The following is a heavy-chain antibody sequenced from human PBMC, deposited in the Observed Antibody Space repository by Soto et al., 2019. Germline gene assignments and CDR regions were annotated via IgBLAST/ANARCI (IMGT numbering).Heavy chain of an antibody. V-gene: IGHV3-53*04. CDR2: IYSGGST. CDR3: AILLWFGESTFSDY. J-gene: IGHJ4*02. D-gene: IGHD3-10*01. CDR1: GFTVSSNY. Sequence: GSLRLSCAASGFTVSSNYMSWVRQAPGKGPEWVSVIYSGGSTYYADSVKGRFTISRHNSKNTLYLQMNSLRAEDTAVYYCAILLWFGESTFSDYWGQGTLVTVSS.